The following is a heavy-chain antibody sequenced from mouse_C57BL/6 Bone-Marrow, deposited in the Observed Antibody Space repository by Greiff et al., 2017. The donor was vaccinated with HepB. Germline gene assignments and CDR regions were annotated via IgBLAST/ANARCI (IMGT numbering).Heavy chain of an antibody. CDR2: IDPSDSYT. J-gene: IGHJ2*01. V-gene: IGHV1-69*01. D-gene: IGHD2-10*02. CDR1: GYTFTSYW. Sequence: QVQLQQPGAELVMPGASVKLSCKASGYTFTSYWMHWVKQRPGQGLEWIGEIDPSDSYTNYNQKFKGKSTLTVDKSSSTAYMQLSSLTSEDSAVYYCAKEKYGNYVDYLDYWGQGTTLTVSS. CDR3: AKEKYGNYVDYLDY.